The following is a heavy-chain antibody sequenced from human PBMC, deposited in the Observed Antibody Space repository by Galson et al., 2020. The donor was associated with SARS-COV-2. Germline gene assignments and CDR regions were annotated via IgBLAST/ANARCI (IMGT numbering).Heavy chain of an antibody. J-gene: IGHJ4*02. CDR2: IKSKTDGGTT. CDR1: GLTFSNAW. D-gene: IGHD3-22*01. CDR3: TLTYYYDSSGYPTPTKVYYFDY. V-gene: IGHV3-15*01. Sequence: GESLKISCAASGLTFSNAWMSWVRQAPGKGLEWVGRIKSKTDGGTTDYAAPVKGRFTISRDDSKNTLYLQMNSLKTEDTAVYYCTLTYYYDSSGYPTPTKVYYFDYWGQVTLVTVSS.